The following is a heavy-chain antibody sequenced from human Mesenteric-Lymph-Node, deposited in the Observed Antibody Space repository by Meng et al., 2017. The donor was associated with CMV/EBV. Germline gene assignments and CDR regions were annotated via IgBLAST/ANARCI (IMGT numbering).Heavy chain of an antibody. Sequence: GGSLRLSCAASGFTGFTFSTYWMNGVRQAPGKGLEWVAVVYSDGNKKYYADSLKGRFTISRDNSKNTLYLQMNSLRADDTAVYYCAKDEGVGSSFWFDNWGQGALVTVSS. J-gene: IGHJ4*02. V-gene: IGHV3-30*18. CDR1: GFTGFTFSTYW. CDR2: VYSDGNKK. CDR3: AKDEGVGSSFWFDN. D-gene: IGHD6-13*01.